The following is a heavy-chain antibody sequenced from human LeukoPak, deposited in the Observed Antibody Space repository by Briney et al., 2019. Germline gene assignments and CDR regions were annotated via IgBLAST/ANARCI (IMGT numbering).Heavy chain of an antibody. CDR3: VRESVRDYYFDY. J-gene: IGHJ4*02. D-gene: IGHD3-10*02. CDR2: IRSKALYGTS. Sequence: GGSLRLSCTGSGFRFGGYALSRVRQAPGKGLEWVGFIRSKALYGTSEYAASVEGRFSISRDDSNSIAYLQMNSLKTDDTAVYFCVRESVRDYYFDYWGQGTLVTVSS. V-gene: IGHV3-49*04. CDR1: GFRFGGYA.